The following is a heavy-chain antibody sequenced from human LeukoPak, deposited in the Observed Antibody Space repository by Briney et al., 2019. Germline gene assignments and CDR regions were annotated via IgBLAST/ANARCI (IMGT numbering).Heavy chain of an antibody. Sequence: GGSLRLSCAASGFTFSSYGMHWVRQAPGKGLEWVAVIWYDGSNKYYADSVKGRFTISRDNSKNTLYPQMNSLGAEDTAVYYCAKDGPNYYGSGSPDYWGQGTLVTVSS. V-gene: IGHV3-33*06. CDR2: IWYDGSNK. J-gene: IGHJ4*02. D-gene: IGHD3-10*01. CDR1: GFTFSSYG. CDR3: AKDGPNYYGSGSPDY.